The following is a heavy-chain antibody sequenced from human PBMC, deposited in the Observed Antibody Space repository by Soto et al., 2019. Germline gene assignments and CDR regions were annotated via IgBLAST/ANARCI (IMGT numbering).Heavy chain of an antibody. CDR3: ARASDGYNFFLDY. CDR2: IRSKPNGGET. J-gene: IGHJ4*01. CDR1: GFTVGDDG. D-gene: IGHD5-12*01. Sequence: GGSLMLSCTPSGFTVGDDGMSCVRQARGKGLEWVGFIRSKPNGGETQYAASVQGRFTISRDESKHIAYLEINSLKTEDPAVYYCARASDGYNFFLDYWGQGTLVTVHS. V-gene: IGHV3-49*04.